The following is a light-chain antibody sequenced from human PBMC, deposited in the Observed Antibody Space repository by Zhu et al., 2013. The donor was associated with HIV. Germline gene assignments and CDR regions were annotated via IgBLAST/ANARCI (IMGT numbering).Light chain of an antibody. CDR2: AAS. J-gene: IGKJ5*01. V-gene: IGKV3D-15*01. CDR1: QNVNRF. Sequence: DIVMTQSPSFMSVSPGERATLSCRASQNVNRFLAWYQKQPGQAPRLLIYAASARASGIPTRFSGSGSGTEFTLTITSLQSDDFALYYCQQYNSWPPITFGQGTRLEIK. CDR3: QQYNSWPPIT.